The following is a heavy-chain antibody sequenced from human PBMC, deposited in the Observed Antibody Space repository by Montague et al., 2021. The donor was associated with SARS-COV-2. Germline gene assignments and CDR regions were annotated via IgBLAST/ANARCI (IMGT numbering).Heavy chain of an antibody. CDR2: INHSGST. CDR1: GGSFSGYY. Sequence: SETLSLTCAVYGGSFSGYYWSCIRQPPGKGLEWIGEINHSGSTNYNPSHKSRVTISVDTSKNPLSLQLSSVTAADTAVYYCARDSIAAAGTDYWGQGTLVTVSS. V-gene: IGHV4-34*01. D-gene: IGHD6-13*01. J-gene: IGHJ4*02. CDR3: ARDSIAAAGTDY.